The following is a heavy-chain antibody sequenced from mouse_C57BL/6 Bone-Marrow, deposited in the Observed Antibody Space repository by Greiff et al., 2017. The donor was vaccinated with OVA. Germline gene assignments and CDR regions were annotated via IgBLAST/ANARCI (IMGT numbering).Heavy chain of an antibody. Sequence: VQLQQPGTELVKPGASVKLSCKASGYTFTSYWMHWVKQRPGQGLEWIGNINPSNGGTNYNEKFKGKATLTVDKSSSTAYMQLSSLTSEDSAVYYCARGRGLGPGFAYWGQGTLVTVSA. D-gene: IGHD3-3*01. CDR3: ARGRGLGPGFAY. J-gene: IGHJ3*01. CDR1: GYTFTSYW. V-gene: IGHV1-53*01. CDR2: INPSNGGT.